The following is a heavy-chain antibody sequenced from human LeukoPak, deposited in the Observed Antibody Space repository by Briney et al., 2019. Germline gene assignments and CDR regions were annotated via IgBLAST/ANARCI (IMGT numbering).Heavy chain of an antibody. CDR1: GGTFSSYA. CDR2: IIPIVGKA. Sequence: SVKVSCKASGGTFSSYAITWVRQAPGQGLEWMGRIIPIVGKANYAQNFQGRVTITAGKSTSTVYVELSSLRSEDTAVYYCARERESGMGLYFDSWGQGTLATVSS. V-gene: IGHV1-69*04. D-gene: IGHD1-26*01. J-gene: IGHJ4*02. CDR3: ARERESGMGLYFDS.